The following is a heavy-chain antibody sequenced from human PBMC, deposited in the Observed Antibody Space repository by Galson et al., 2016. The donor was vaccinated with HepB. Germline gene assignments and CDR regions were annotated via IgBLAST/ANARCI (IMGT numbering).Heavy chain of an antibody. J-gene: IGHJ6*02. Sequence: SLRLSCAASGFTFSSYSMHWVRQAPGTGLEWVSFISSSSSSIYYDDSVKGRFTISRDNAKNPLYLQMNSLRAEDTAIYFCAKDHYDFWSGQRNYFGMDVWGQGTTVTVAS. CDR2: ISSSSSSI. D-gene: IGHD3-3*01. V-gene: IGHV3-21*01. CDR1: GFTFSSYS. CDR3: AKDHYDFWSGQRNYFGMDV.